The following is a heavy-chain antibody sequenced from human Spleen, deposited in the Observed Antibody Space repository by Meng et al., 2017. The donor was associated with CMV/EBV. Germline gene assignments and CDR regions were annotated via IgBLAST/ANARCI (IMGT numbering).Heavy chain of an antibody. J-gene: IGHJ5*02. CDR2: ISASGDST. V-gene: IGHV3-23*01. Sequence: GGSLRLSCAASGFTFSSYAMSWVRQAPGRGLEWVSTISASGDSTYYADSVKGRFTISRNISKNTLYLQMNSLRAEDSAIYYCAKQGQNWNYDTWFDPWGQGTLVTVSS. D-gene: IGHD1-7*01. CDR3: AKQGQNWNYDTWFDP. CDR1: GFTFSSYA.